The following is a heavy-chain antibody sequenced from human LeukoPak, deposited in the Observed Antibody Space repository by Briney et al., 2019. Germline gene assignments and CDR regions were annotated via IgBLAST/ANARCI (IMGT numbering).Heavy chain of an antibody. Sequence: GATVKISCKASGYTFTDYYMHWVQQAPGKGLEWMGRVDPEDGETIYAEKFQGRVTITADTSTDTAYMELSSLRSDDTAVYYCARDQNAYDFWSGYRAPGYWGQGTLVTVSS. D-gene: IGHD3-3*01. V-gene: IGHV1-69-2*01. CDR1: GYTFTDYY. CDR3: ARDQNAYDFWSGYRAPGY. J-gene: IGHJ4*02. CDR2: VDPEDGET.